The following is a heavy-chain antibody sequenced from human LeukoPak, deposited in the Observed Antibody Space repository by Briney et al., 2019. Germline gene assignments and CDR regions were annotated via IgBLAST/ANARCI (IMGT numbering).Heavy chain of an antibody. D-gene: IGHD6-13*01. CDR1: GFTFSSYA. CDR3: AKALSIAAAGTGADY. Sequence: GGSLRLSCAASGFTFSSYAMSWVRQAPGKGLEWVSAISGSGGSTYYADSVKGRFTISRGNSKNTLYLQMNSLRAEDTAVYYCAKALSIAAAGTGADYWGQGTLVTVSS. V-gene: IGHV3-23*01. J-gene: IGHJ4*02. CDR2: ISGSGGST.